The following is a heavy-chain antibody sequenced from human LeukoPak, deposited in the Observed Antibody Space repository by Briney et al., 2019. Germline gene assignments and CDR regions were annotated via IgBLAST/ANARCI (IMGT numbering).Heavy chain of an antibody. V-gene: IGHV4-38-2*02. D-gene: IGHD1-26*01. Sequence: SETLSLTCTVSGYSISSGYYWGWIRQPPGKGLEWIGSIYHSGSTYYNPSLKSRVTISVDTSKNQFSLKLSSVTAADTAVYYCAATSGSYYFGVIKEYYFDYWGQGTLVTVSS. CDR2: IYHSGST. J-gene: IGHJ4*02. CDR3: AATSGSYYFGVIKEYYFDY. CDR1: GYSISSGYY.